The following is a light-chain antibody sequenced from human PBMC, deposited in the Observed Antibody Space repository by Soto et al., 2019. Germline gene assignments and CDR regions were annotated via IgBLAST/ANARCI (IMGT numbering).Light chain of an antibody. V-gene: IGLV1-51*01. J-gene: IGLJ2*01. Sequence: QSVLTQPPSVSAAPGQKVTISCSGSSSNIVSNYVSWYQQLPGTAPTLLSYDNGKRPSGIPDRFSGSPSGTSATLGITGLQTGDEADYYCGTWDNSLSAVFGGGTQLTVL. CDR1: SSNIVSNY. CDR2: DNG. CDR3: GTWDNSLSAV.